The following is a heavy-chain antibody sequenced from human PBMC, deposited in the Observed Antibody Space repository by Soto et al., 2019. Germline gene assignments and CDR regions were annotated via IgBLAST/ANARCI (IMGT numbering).Heavy chain of an antibody. V-gene: IGHV4-59*08. CDR3: ARQTPYGSWFDP. CDR2: IYYSGST. J-gene: IGHJ5*02. Sequence: QVQLQESGPGLVKPSETLSLTCTVSGGSISSYYWSWIRQPPGTGLEWIGYIYYSGSTNYNPSLKSRVTISVDTSKNQFSLKLSSVTAADTAVYYCARQTPYGSWFDPWGQGTLVTVSS. CDR1: GGSISSYY. D-gene: IGHD4-17*01.